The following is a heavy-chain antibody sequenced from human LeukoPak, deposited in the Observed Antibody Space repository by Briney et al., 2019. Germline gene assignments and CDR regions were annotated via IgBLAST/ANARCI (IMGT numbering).Heavy chain of an antibody. Sequence: GGSLRLSCAASGFTFSSYAMSWVRQAPGKGLEWVSATSGSGGSTYYADSVKGRFTISRDNSKNTLYLQMNSLRAEDTAVYYCASTYYDYVWGSYRQFDYWGQGTLVTVSS. D-gene: IGHD3-16*02. CDR2: TSGSGGST. V-gene: IGHV3-23*01. CDR1: GFTFSSYA. J-gene: IGHJ4*02. CDR3: ASTYYDYVWGSYRQFDY.